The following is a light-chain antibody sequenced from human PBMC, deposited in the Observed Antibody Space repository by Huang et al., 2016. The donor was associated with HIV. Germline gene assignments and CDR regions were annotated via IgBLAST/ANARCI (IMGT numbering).Light chain of an antibody. CDR3: QQSYSTLRYT. Sequence: DIQMTQSPSSLSASVGDRVTITCRASQSISSDLNWYQQKPGQAPKLLIYAASSLQSGVPARFSGSESGTDFTLTISSLQPEDFATYYCQQSYSTLRYTFGQGTKLEIK. J-gene: IGKJ2*01. CDR1: QSISSD. CDR2: AAS. V-gene: IGKV1-39*01.